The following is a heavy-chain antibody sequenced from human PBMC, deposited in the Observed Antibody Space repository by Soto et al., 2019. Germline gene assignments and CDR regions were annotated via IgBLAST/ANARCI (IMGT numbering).Heavy chain of an antibody. J-gene: IGHJ4*02. D-gene: IGHD3-3*01. CDR3: ANLGSYDFWSGYSDY. V-gene: IGHV3-23*01. Sequence: GSLRLSCAASGFTFSSYAMSWVRQAPGKGLEWVSAISGSGGSTYYADSVKGRFTISRDNSKNTLYLQMNSLRAEDTAVYYCANLGSYDFWSGYSDYWGQGTLVTVSS. CDR1: GFTFSSYA. CDR2: ISGSGGST.